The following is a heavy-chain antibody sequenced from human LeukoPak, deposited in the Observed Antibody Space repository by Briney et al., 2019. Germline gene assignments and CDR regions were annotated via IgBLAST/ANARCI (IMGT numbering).Heavy chain of an antibody. CDR2: IVVGSGNT. V-gene: IGHV1-58*02. Sequence: ASAKVSCKASGFTFTSSAMQWVRQARGQRLEWIGWIVVGSGNTNYAQKFQERVTITRDMSTSTAYMELSSLRSEDTAVYYCAADLMVRGAADYWGQGTLVTVSS. CDR3: AADLMVRGAADY. D-gene: IGHD3-10*01. CDR1: GFTFTSSA. J-gene: IGHJ4*02.